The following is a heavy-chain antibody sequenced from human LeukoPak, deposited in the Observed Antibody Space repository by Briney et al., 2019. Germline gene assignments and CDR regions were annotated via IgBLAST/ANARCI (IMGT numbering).Heavy chain of an antibody. D-gene: IGHD2/OR15-2a*01. Sequence: SETLSLTCSVSGGSISNYYWNWLRQPAGKGLEWIGRIYASGSTNYNPSLNSRATISMDKTQNHFSLNLKSVPAADTAFYYCARDFYGDDGHHPFDYWGQGIQVTVSS. CDR3: ARDFYGDDGHHPFDY. CDR2: IYASGST. J-gene: IGHJ4*02. CDR1: GGSISNYY. V-gene: IGHV4-4*07.